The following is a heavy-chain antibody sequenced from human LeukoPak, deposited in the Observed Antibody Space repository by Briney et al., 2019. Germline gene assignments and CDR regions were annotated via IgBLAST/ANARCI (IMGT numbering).Heavy chain of an antibody. J-gene: IGHJ4*02. D-gene: IGHD6-13*01. CDR2: INPNSGGT. CDR1: GYTFTGYY. Sequence: ASVKVSCKASGYTFTGYYMHGVRQAPGQGLEWMGWINPNSGGTNYAQKFQGRVTMTRDTSISTAYMELSRLRSDDTAVYYCAKGGSSWTQESDYWGQGTLVTVSS. V-gene: IGHV1-2*02. CDR3: AKGGSSWTQESDY.